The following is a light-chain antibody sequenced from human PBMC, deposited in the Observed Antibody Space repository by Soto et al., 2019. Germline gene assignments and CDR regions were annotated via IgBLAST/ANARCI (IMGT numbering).Light chain of an antibody. J-gene: IGKJ1*01. Sequence: EIVMTQSPATLSVSPGERATLSCRASQSVGDNLAWYQRQPGQPPRLLIYGASTRATSIPLRFSGSGSGTDFTLAISILQSEDWAVYYCQQYDTWPPATFGQGTKVEI. CDR2: GAS. CDR1: QSVGDN. CDR3: QQYDTWPPAT. V-gene: IGKV3-15*01.